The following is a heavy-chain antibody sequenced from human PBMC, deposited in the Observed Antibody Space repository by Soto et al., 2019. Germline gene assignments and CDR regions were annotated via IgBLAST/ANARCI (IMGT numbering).Heavy chain of an antibody. CDR2: FDPSSGDT. Sequence: QVQLVQPGAEVRKPGASRKLSCKASGYSFTSSIIHWLRQAPGPGLAWMGLFDPSSGDTTYEPNFQGRLTMTSDTSTSTVYMELRTLRYEDTAIYFCARGYFDSRGYYPVWFDSWGQGTLVTVTS. D-gene: IGHD3-22*01. CDR1: GYSFTSSI. V-gene: IGHV1-46*01. J-gene: IGHJ5*01. CDR3: ARGYFDSRGYYPVWFDS.